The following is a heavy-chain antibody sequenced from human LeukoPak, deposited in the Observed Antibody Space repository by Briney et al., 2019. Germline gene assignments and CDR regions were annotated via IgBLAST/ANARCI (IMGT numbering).Heavy chain of an antibody. CDR1: GFTFSSYA. CDR3: AKDRGGSSSGHYYYYGMDV. Sequence: GGPLTLSCTASGFTFSSYAVSWVPQAPGKGVEWVSAISGSGGSTYYADSVKGRFTISRDNSKNTLYLQMNSLRAEDTAVYYCAKDRGGSSSGHYYYYGMDVWGQGTTVTVSS. J-gene: IGHJ6*02. V-gene: IGHV3-23*01. D-gene: IGHD6-19*01. CDR2: ISGSGGST.